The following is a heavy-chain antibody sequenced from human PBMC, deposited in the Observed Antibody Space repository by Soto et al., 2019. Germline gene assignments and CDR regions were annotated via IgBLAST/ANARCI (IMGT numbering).Heavy chain of an antibody. CDR2: INSDGTTT. Sequence: EVQLVESGGGLVQPGGSLRLSCAGSGFTFSGNWMHWVRQAPGKGLVWVSRINSDGTTTNYADSVKGRFTISRDNAKNTLFLQMSNMRADDTAVYYCARGPFGWYGFDYWGQGTLITVTS. V-gene: IGHV3-74*01. CDR1: GFTFSGNW. J-gene: IGHJ4*02. D-gene: IGHD6-19*01. CDR3: ARGPFGWYGFDY.